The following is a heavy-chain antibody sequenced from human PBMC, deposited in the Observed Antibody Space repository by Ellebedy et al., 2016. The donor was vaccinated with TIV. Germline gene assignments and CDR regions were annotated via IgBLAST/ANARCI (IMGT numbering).Heavy chain of an antibody. V-gene: IGHV1-3*01. D-gene: IGHD2-15*01. CDR1: GYTFTSYA. J-gene: IGHJ4*02. CDR3: ARDLMGRGDY. CDR2: INAGNGNT. Sequence: AASVKVSCKASGYTFTSYAMHWVRQAPGQRLEWMGWINAGNGNTKYSQKFQGKVTITADKSTSTAYMELSSLRSEDTAMYYCARDLMGRGDYWGQGTLVTVSS.